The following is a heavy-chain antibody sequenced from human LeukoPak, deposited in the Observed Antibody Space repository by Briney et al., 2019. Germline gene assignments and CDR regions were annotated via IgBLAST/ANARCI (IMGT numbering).Heavy chain of an antibody. J-gene: IGHJ4*02. CDR1: GFTFSSYW. CDR2: IKQDGSEK. D-gene: IGHD6-19*01. V-gene: IGHV3-7*01. Sequence: GGSLRLSCAASGFTFSSYWMSWVRQAPGKGLEWVANIKQDGSEKYYVDSVKGRFTISRDNAKNSLYLQMNSLRAEDTAVYHCARESRQWLVLGGVDYWGQGTLVTVSS. CDR3: ARESRQWLVLGGVDY.